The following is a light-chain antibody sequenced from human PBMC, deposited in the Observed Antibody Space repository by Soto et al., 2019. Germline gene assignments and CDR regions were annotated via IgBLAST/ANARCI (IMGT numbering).Light chain of an antibody. CDR3: QYLTGAPTFP. J-gene: IGKJ5*01. V-gene: IGKV1-9*01. CDR2: GGY. Sequence: DIQLTQSPSILSASVGDRVTLTCRASQDVSDFLAWYQHPPGKAPNLLIYGGYTLQSGVPSRFSGSGSGTEFSLTITGLQPEDFVAYYCQYLTGAPTFPFGQGTRLEIK. CDR1: QDVSDF.